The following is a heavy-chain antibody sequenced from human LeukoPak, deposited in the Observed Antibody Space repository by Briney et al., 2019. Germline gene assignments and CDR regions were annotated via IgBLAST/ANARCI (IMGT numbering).Heavy chain of an antibody. CDR2: IFHSGIT. CDR3: ARVSLGGVDY. D-gene: IGHD2-2*01. Sequence: SETLALTCTVSGYSINSGYCWGWIRQPPGKGLEWIANIFHSGITYYNPSLKSRVTISVDTSKNLFSLKLSSVTAADTAVYYCARVSLGGVDYWGQGTLVTVSS. J-gene: IGHJ4*02. CDR1: GYSINSGYC. V-gene: IGHV4-38-2*02.